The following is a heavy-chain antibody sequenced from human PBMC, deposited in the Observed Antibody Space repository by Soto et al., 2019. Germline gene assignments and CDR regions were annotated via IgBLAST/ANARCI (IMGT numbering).Heavy chain of an antibody. CDR3: AGIRPIYGMDV. CDR1: GCSISSSSYY. J-gene: IGHJ6*02. Sequence: SETLSLTCTVSGCSISSSSYYWGWIRQPPGKGLEWIGSIYYSGSTYYNPSLKSRVTISVDTSKNQFSLKLSSVTAADTAVYYCAGIRPIYGMDVWGQGTTVTVSS. V-gene: IGHV4-39*01. CDR2: IYYSGST.